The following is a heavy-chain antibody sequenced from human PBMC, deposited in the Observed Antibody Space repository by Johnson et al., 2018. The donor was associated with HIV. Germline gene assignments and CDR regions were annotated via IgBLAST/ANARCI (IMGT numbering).Heavy chain of an antibody. CDR1: GFTFSSYP. V-gene: IGHV3-30*14. CDR3: ARGTGTDDAFDI. CDR2: ISYDGNNK. Sequence: QVQLVESGGGVVQPGRSLRLSCVVSGFTFSSYPMHWVRQAPGKGLEWVAVISYDGNNKYYADSLKGRFTISRYNSKKTLYLHRNSLRAEDTAVYYCARGTGTDDAFDIWGQGTMVTVSS. D-gene: IGHD1-1*01. J-gene: IGHJ3*02.